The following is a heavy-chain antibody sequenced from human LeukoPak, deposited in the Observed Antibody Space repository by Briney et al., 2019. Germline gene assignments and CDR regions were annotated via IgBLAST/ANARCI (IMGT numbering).Heavy chain of an antibody. CDR2: INPNSGGT. D-gene: IGHD5-12*01. Sequence: GASVKVSCKASGYTFTGYYMHWVRQAPGQELEWMGWINPNSGGTNYAQKFQGRVTMTRDTSISTAYMELSRLRSDDTAVYYCARDPRGLFNPIPYYYYGMDVWGQGTTVTVSS. CDR3: ARDPRGLFNPIPYYYYGMDV. CDR1: GYTFTGYY. V-gene: IGHV1-2*02. J-gene: IGHJ6*02.